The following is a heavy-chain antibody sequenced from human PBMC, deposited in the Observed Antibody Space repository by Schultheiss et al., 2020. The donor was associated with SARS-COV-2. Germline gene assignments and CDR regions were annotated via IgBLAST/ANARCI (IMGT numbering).Heavy chain of an antibody. V-gene: IGHV4-4*07. CDR3: AASSVRGEYYYGMDV. J-gene: IGHJ6*02. CDR2: IFTSGST. Sequence: SETLSLTCTVSGGSINSYHWSWIRQPAGKGLEWIGGIFTSGSTNNNPSLKSRVTVSVDTSKNQFSLKLSSVTAADTAVYYCAASSVRGEYYYGMDVWGQGTTVTVSS. CDR1: GGSINSYH. D-gene: IGHD3-10*01.